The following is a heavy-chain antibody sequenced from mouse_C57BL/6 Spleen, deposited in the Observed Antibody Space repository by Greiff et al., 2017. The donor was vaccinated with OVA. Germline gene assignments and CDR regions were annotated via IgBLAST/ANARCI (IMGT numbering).Heavy chain of an antibody. V-gene: IGHV1-82*01. CDR2: IYPGDGDT. J-gene: IGHJ2*01. D-gene: IGHD4-1*01. CDR3: ALGGLDY. CDR1: GYAFSSSW. Sequence: QVQLQQSGPELVKPGASVKISCKASGYAFSSSWMNWVKQRPGKGLEWIGRIYPGDGDTNYNGKFKGKATLTADKSSSTAYMQLSSLTSEDSAVYFCALGGLDYWGQGTTLTVSS.